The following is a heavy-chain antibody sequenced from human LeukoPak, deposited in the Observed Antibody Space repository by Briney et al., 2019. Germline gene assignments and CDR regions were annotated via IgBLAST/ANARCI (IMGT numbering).Heavy chain of an antibody. D-gene: IGHD5-24*01. V-gene: IGHV4-31*03. CDR2: IYDSGST. CDR3: SRDYRDNYGPRGFDP. J-gene: IGHJ5*02. CDR1: GGSISSGGYY. Sequence: PSETLSLTCTVSGGSISSGGYYWSWIRQYPGKGLEWIGYIYDSGSTYYNPSLKSRVTISVDTSKNQFSLKLSSVTAADTAVYYCSRDYRDNYGPRGFDPWGQGALVTVSS.